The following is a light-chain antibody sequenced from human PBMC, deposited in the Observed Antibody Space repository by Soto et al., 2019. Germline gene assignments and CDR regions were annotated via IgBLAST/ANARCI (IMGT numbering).Light chain of an antibody. CDR1: QDIGDW. CDR2: RVS. CDR3: QQYNSYPWT. V-gene: IGKV1-5*03. Sequence: DDRLTRSPSTLSASVGDRVTISCRASQDIGDWLAWYQQKPGKAPKLLIHRVSRLQSGVPVRFSGSGSETEFTLTINGLQPDDFATYYCQQYNSYPWTFGQGTKVEIK. J-gene: IGKJ1*01.